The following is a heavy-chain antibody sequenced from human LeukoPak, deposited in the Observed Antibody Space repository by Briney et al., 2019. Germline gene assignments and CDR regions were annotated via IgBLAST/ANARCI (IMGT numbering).Heavy chain of an antibody. CDR3: AREAMDPLDV. CDR2: ISGSGGST. CDR1: GLIFSSYG. J-gene: IGHJ6*04. Sequence: GGSLRLSCAASGLIFSSYGMSWVRQAPGKGLEGVSDISGSGGSTYYADSVKGRFTISRDNSKTTLYLQMNSLRAEDTAVYSCAREAMDPLDVWGKGTTVTVSS. D-gene: IGHD2-8*01. V-gene: IGHV3-23*01.